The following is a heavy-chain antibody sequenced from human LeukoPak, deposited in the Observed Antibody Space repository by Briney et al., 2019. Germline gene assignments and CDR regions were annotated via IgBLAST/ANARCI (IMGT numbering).Heavy chain of an antibody. V-gene: IGHV1-46*01. CDR1: GYTFTSYY. Sequence: ASVKVSCKASGYTFTSYYMHWVRQAPGQGLEWMGIFNPSGGSTSYAQKFQGRVTMTRHTSTSTVYMGLSSLRSEDTAVYYCARDLNIAAAGTFDYWGQGTLVTVSS. D-gene: IGHD6-13*01. J-gene: IGHJ4*02. CDR3: ARDLNIAAAGTFDY. CDR2: FNPSGGST.